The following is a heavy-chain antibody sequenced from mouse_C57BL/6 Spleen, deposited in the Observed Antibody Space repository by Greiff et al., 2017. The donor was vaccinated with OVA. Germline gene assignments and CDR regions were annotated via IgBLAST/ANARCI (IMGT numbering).Heavy chain of an antibody. D-gene: IGHD2-3*01. Sequence: VQLQQSGPGLVKPSQSLSLTCSVTGYSITSGYYWNWIRQFPGNKLEWMGYISYDGSNNYNPSLKNRISITRDTSKNQFFLKLNSVTTEDTATYYCARGDGYVDYWGQGTTLTVSS. J-gene: IGHJ2*01. CDR1: GYSITSGYY. V-gene: IGHV3-6*01. CDR2: ISYDGSN. CDR3: ARGDGYVDY.